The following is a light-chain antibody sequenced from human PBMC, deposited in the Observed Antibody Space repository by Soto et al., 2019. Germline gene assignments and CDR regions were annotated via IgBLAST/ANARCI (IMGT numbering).Light chain of an antibody. CDR1: SSDVGGYNY. V-gene: IGLV2-11*01. CDR3: CSYAGSYTVV. CDR2: DVI. Sequence: QSVLTQPRSVSGSPGQSVTISCTGTSSDVGGYNYVSWYQQHPGKAPKLMIYDVIKRPSGVPDRFSGSKSGNPASLTISGLQAEDEADYYCCSYAGSYTVVFGGGTKLTVL. J-gene: IGLJ2*01.